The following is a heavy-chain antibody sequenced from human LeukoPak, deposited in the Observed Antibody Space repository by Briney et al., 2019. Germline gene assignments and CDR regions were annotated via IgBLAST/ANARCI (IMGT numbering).Heavy chain of an antibody. V-gene: IGHV1-2*06. CDR1: GYTFTSYY. J-gene: IGHJ6*02. CDR2: INPNSGGT. Sequence: ASVTVSCKASGYTFTSYYMHWVRQAPGQGLEWMGRINPNSGGTNYAQKFQGRVTMTRDTSISTAYMELSRLRSDDTAVYYCATTKTWRTYYYYYGMDVWGQGTTVTVSS. CDR3: ATTKTWRTYYYYYGMDV. D-gene: IGHD1-14*01.